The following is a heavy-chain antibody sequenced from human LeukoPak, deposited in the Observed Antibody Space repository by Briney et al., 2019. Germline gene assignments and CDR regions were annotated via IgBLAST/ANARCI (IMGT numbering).Heavy chain of an antibody. J-gene: IGHJ4*02. D-gene: IGHD2-15*01. CDR3: AKRSCSGGSCNFDY. Sequence: GSLRLSCAASGFTFSNYAMSWVRQAPGKGLGWVSAISDSGGATNYADSVKGRFTTSRDNSKNTLYLQMNSLRAEDTAVYYCAKRSCSGGSCNFDYWGQGTLVTVSS. CDR2: ISDSGGAT. V-gene: IGHV3-23*01. CDR1: GFTFSNYA.